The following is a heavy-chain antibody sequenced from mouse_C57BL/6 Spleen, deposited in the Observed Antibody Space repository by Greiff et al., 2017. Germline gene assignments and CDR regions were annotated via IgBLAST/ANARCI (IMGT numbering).Heavy chain of an antibody. CDR3: ARSPDGYYAWFAY. CDR1: GYTFTSYW. CDR2: IHPNSGST. V-gene: IGHV1-64*01. Sequence: QVQLQQPGAELVKPGASVKLSCKASGYTFTSYWMHWVKQRPGQGLEWIGMIHPNSGSTNYNEKFKSKATLTVDNSSSTAYMQLSSLTSEDSAVYYCARSPDGYYAWFAYWGQGTLVTVSA. D-gene: IGHD2-3*01. J-gene: IGHJ3*01.